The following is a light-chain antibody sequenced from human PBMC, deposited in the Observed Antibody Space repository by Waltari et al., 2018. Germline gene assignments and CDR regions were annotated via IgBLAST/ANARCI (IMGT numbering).Light chain of an antibody. V-gene: IGKV3-20*01. CDR2: AAS. CDR1: ERISSNY. J-gene: IGKJ4*01. Sequence: EIVLTQSPGTLSLSPGERDTLSCRTSERISSNYLAWYQQKPGQAPRLLIFAASSRATGIPDRFSGSGSGTDFTLTINRLEPEDFAVYYCQQYGSSPPPFGGGTKVEIK. CDR3: QQYGSSPPP.